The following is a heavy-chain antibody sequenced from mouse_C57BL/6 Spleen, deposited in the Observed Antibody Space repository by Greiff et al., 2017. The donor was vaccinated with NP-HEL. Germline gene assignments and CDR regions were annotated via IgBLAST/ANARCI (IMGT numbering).Heavy chain of an antibody. V-gene: IGHV1-59*01. CDR3: ARGYYGSSFLFAY. CDR2: IDPSDSYT. J-gene: IGHJ3*01. Sequence: VQLQQPGAELVRPGTSVKLSCKASGYTFTSYWMHWVKQRPGQGLEWIGVIDPSDSYTNYNQKFKGKATLTVDTSSSTAYMQLSSLTSEDSAVYYCARGYYGSSFLFAYWGQGTLVTVSA. CDR1: GYTFTSYW. D-gene: IGHD1-1*01.